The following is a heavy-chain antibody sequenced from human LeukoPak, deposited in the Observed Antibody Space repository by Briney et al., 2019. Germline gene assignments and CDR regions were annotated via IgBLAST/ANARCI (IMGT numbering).Heavy chain of an antibody. CDR1: GGTFSSYA. CDR2: IIPIFGTA. V-gene: IGHV1-69*05. J-gene: IGHJ6*02. D-gene: IGHD3-3*01. Sequence: ASVKVSCKASGGTFSSYAISWVRQAPGQGLEWMGGIIPIFGTANYAQKFQGRVTMTTDTSTSTAYMELRSLRSDDTAVYYCARDLRVLRFLEWLSSYYYYYGMDVWGQGTTVTVSS. CDR3: ARDLRVLRFLEWLSSYYYYYGMDV.